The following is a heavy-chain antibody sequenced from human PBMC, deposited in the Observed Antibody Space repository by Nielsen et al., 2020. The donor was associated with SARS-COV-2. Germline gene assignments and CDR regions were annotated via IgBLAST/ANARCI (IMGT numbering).Heavy chain of an antibody. CDR2: INHSGST. D-gene: IGHD5-18*01. CDR3: ARRIQLRGAFDI. J-gene: IGHJ3*02. V-gene: IGHV4-34*01. Sequence: PGKGLEWIGEINHSGSTNYNPSLKSRVTISVDTSKNQFSLKLSSVTAADTAVYYCARRIQLRGAFDIWGQGTMVTVSS.